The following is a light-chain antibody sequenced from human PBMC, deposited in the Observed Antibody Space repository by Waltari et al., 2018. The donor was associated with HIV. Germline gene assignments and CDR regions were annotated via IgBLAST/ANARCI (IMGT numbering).Light chain of an antibody. Sequence: SYVLTQPPSVSVAPGKTARITCGGNNIGSKSEHWYQQKPGQAPVLVIYYDSDRPSGIPERFSGSNSGNTATLTISRVEAGDEVDYYCQVWDSSSDTYVFGTGTKVTVL. CDR2: YDS. V-gene: IGLV3-21*04. J-gene: IGLJ1*01. CDR3: QVWDSSSDTYV. CDR1: NIGSKS.